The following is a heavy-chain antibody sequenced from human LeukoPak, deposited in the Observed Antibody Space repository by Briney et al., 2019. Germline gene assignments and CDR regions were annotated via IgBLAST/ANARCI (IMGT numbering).Heavy chain of an antibody. D-gene: IGHD3-10*01. CDR2: ISSSGSTI. Sequence: GGSLRLSCAASGFTFSSCEMSWVRQAPGKGLEWVSYISSSGSTIYYADSVKGRFTISRDNAKNSLYLQMNSLRAEDTAVYYCARGPMVRGVIIRRSKSGYFDYWGQGTLVTVSS. CDR1: GFTFSSCE. J-gene: IGHJ4*02. CDR3: ARGPMVRGVIIRRSKSGYFDY. V-gene: IGHV3-48*03.